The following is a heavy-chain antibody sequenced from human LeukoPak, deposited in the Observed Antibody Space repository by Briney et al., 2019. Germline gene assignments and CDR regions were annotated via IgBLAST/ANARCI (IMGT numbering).Heavy chain of an antibody. D-gene: IGHD4-17*01. Sequence: GGSLRLSCAASGFTFSSYGMHWVRQAPGKGLEWVAVISYDGSNKYYADSVKGRFTISRDNSKSTLYLQMNSLRAEDTAVYYCAKDRLDYGDYVGDFDYWGQGTLVTVSS. CDR1: GFTFSSYG. CDR3: AKDRLDYGDYVGDFDY. CDR2: ISYDGSNK. J-gene: IGHJ4*02. V-gene: IGHV3-30*18.